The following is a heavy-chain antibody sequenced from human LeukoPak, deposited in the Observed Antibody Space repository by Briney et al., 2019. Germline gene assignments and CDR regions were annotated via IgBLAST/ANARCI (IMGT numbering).Heavy chain of an antibody. CDR1: GGSFSGYY. CDR3: ARGLGVLMVYAKRHSDY. V-gene: IGHV4-34*01. D-gene: IGHD2-8*01. Sequence: SETLSLTCAVYGGSFSGYYWSWIRQPPGKGLEWIGEINHSGSTNYNPSLKSRVTISVDTSKNQFSLKLSSVTAADTAVYYCARGLGVLMVYAKRHSDYWGQGTLVTVSS. CDR2: INHSGST. J-gene: IGHJ4*02.